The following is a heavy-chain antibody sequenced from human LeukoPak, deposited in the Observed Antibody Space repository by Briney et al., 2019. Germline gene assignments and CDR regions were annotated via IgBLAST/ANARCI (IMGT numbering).Heavy chain of an antibody. V-gene: IGHV3-11*01. D-gene: IGHD3-3*01. Sequence: PGGSLRLSRAASGFTFSDYYMSWIRQAPGKGLEWVSYISSSGSTIYYADSVKDRFTISRDNAKNSLYLQMNSLRAEDTAVYYCARDLRGYDFWSGYPGYYGMDVWGQGTTVTVSS. CDR2: ISSSGSTI. CDR3: ARDLRGYDFWSGYPGYYGMDV. CDR1: GFTFSDYY. J-gene: IGHJ6*02.